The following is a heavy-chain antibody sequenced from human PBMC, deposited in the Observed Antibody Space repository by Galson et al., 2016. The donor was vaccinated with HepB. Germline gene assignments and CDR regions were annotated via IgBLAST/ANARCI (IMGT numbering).Heavy chain of an antibody. J-gene: IGHJ2*01. CDR1: GGTFSNYA. CDR2: IIPIYGRS. V-gene: IGHV1-69*13. Sequence: SVKVSCKAPGGTFSNYAISWVRQAPGQGLEWTGGIIPIYGRSNYAQKFQGRVTITADGSTSIAYMEVSRLKSEDTAVYYCARDRVVCDRDCSTSGYFDLWGGGTLVTVSS. D-gene: IGHD2-21*02. CDR3: ARDRVVCDRDCSTSGYFDL.